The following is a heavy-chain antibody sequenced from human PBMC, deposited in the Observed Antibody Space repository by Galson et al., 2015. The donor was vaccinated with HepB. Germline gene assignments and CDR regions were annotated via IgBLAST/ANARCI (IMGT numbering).Heavy chain of an antibody. V-gene: IGHV1-69-2*01. D-gene: IGHD1-26*01. Sequence: VKVSCKASGYTFTYYYIHWVQQAPGNGLEWVGLVDPEDGKTIYADKFQGRVTITADTSTDTAYMELRSLRFEDTAVYYCATGRGVGAYDAFDIWGQGTMVTVSS. J-gene: IGHJ3*02. CDR1: GYTFTYYY. CDR2: VDPEDGKT. CDR3: ATGRGVGAYDAFDI.